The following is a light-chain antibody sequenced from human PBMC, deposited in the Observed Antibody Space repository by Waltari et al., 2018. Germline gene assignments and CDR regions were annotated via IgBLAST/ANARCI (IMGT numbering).Light chain of an antibody. CDR3: QQCSFSPLT. CDR1: QSVLYRSNYKNY. J-gene: IGKJ4*01. Sequence: ELTQSPDSLPVTLGERATINCKSSQSVLYRSNYKNYLAWYQQKPGQAPRLLIQSASSRATGIPDRFSGSGSGTDFTLTISRLEPEDFAVYYCQQCSFSPLTFGGGTKVEIK. V-gene: IGKV4-1*01. CDR2: SAS.